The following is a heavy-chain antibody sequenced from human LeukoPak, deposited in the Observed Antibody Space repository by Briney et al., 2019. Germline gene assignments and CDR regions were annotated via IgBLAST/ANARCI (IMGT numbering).Heavy chain of an antibody. CDR1: GGTFSSYA. CDR3: ARDVAAAGTGYNWFDP. V-gene: IGHV1-69*04. J-gene: IGHJ5*02. CDR2: IIPILGIA. D-gene: IGHD6-13*01. Sequence: SVRVSCKASGGTFSSYAISWVRQAPGQGLEWMGRIIPILGIANYAQKFQGRVTMTRDTSTSTVYMELSSLRSEDTAVYYCARDVAAAGTGYNWFDPWGQGTLVTVSS.